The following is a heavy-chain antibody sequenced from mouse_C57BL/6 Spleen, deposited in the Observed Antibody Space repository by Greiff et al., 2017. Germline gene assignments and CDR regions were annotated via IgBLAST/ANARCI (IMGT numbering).Heavy chain of an antibody. CDR2: ISDGGSYT. CDR1: GFTFSSYA. V-gene: IGHV5-4*01. Sequence: EVMLVESGGGLVKPGGSLKLSCAASGFTFSSYAMSWVRQTPEKRLEWVATISDGGSYTYYPDNVKGRFTISRDNAKNNLYLQMSHLKSEDTAMYYCARDSDGLYAMDYWGQGTSVTVSS. J-gene: IGHJ4*01. CDR3: ARDSDGLYAMDY. D-gene: IGHD2-3*01.